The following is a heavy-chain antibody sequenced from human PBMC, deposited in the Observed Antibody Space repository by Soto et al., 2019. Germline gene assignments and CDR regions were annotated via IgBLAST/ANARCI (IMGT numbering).Heavy chain of an antibody. CDR1: GFTFSSYS. CDR2: ISSSSSYI. V-gene: IGHV3-21*01. Sequence: GGSLRLSCAASGFTFSSYSMYWVRQAPGKGLEWVSSISSSSSYIYYADSVKGRFTISRDNAKNSLYLQMNSLRAEDTAVYYCARDLRIAAAGLKDYYYGMDVWGQGTTVTVSS. D-gene: IGHD6-13*01. CDR3: ARDLRIAAAGLKDYYYGMDV. J-gene: IGHJ6*02.